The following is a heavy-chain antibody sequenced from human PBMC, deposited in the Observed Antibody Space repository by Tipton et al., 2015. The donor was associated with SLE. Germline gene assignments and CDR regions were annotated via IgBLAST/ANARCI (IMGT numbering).Heavy chain of an antibody. CDR2: IKQDGSEK. Sequence: SLRLSCAASRFTFSSYWMSWVRQAPGKGLEWVANIKQDGSEKYYVDSVKGRFTISRDNAKNSLYLQMNSLRAEDTAVYYCARDLSSSWPDYWGQGTLVTVSS. J-gene: IGHJ4*02. V-gene: IGHV3-7*01. CDR1: RFTFSSYW. D-gene: IGHD6-13*01. CDR3: ARDLSSSWPDY.